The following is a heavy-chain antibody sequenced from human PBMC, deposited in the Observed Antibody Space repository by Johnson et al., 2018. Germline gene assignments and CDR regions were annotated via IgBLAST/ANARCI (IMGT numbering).Heavy chain of an antibody. CDR3: ARERVLISAFDS. J-gene: IGHJ3*02. CDR2: IYSGGST. Sequence: VQLVESGGGLIQPGGSLRLSCAASGFTVSSNYMSWVRQAPGKGLEWVSVIYSGGSTYYADSVKGRFTISRDNSKNTLYLQMNSRRAEDTAVYYCARERVLISAFDSWVQGKMVTVSS. D-gene: IGHD3-10*01. CDR1: GFTVSSNY. V-gene: IGHV3-53*01.